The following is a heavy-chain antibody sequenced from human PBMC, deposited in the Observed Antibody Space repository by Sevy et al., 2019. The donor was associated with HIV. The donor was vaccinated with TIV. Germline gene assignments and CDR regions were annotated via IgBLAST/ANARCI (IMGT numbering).Heavy chain of an antibody. CDR2: IYPGDSDT. V-gene: IGHV5-51*01. CDR1: GYSFTTYW. J-gene: IGHJ4*02. D-gene: IGHD3-10*01. CDR3: ARRRYYGSGSYFTFDY. Sequence: GESLKISCKGSGYSFTTYWIGWVRQMPGKGLEWMGIIYPGDSDTRYSPSFQGQVTISAVKSISTAYLQWSSLKASDTAMYYCARRRYYGSGSYFTFDYWGQGTLVTVSS.